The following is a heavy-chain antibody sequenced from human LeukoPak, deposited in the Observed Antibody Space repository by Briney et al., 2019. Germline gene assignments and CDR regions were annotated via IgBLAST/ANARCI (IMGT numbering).Heavy chain of an antibody. Sequence: SETLSLTCTVSGASISSGDHYWSWIRQPPGKGLEWIGYIYYSAATYYNPSLKSRVGISVDTSKNQFSLKLRSVTAADTAIYYCARDRRGYYGSGSNWFDPWGQGTLVTVST. D-gene: IGHD3-10*01. J-gene: IGHJ5*02. CDR1: GASISSGDHY. CDR2: IYYSAAT. CDR3: ARDRRGYYGSGSNWFDP. V-gene: IGHV4-30-4*08.